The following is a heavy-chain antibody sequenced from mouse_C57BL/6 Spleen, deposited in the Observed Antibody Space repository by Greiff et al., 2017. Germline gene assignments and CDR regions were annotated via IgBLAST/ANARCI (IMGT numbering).Heavy chain of an antibody. CDR1: GYSFTDYY. D-gene: IGHD2-13*01. V-gene: IGHV1-39*01. CDR3: ARTRLRHDFGD. Sequence: VQLQEPGPELVKPGASVKMSCKASGYSFTDYYMNWVKQSNGQSLEWIGVINPNNGNTSYNEKFKGKATMTVDQSSSTAYMQLISLTSEDSAVCYCARTRLRHDFGDWGKGTTLTVST. CDR2: INPNNGNT. J-gene: IGHJ2*01.